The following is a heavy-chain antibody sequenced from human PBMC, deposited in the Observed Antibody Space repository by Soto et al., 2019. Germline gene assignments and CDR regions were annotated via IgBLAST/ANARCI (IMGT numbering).Heavy chain of an antibody. Sequence: GESLKISCKGSGYSFAGYWITWVRQMPGKGLEWMGRIDPSDSQTYYSPSLRGHVTISAAKSISTAYLQWSSLKASDTAMYYCARHHVLRFLEWLSPLDYYGMDVWGQGTTVTVSS. CDR1: GYSFAGYW. CDR3: ARHHVLRFLEWLSPLDYYGMDV. CDR2: IDPSDSQT. V-gene: IGHV5-10-1*01. D-gene: IGHD3-3*01. J-gene: IGHJ6*02.